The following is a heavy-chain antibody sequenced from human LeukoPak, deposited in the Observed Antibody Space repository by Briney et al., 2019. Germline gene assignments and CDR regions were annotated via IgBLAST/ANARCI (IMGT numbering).Heavy chain of an antibody. CDR3: ARMYYDFWSGYYTGGGNWFDP. V-gene: IGHV7-4-1*02. D-gene: IGHD3-3*01. CDR1: GYIFASYA. Sequence: ASVKVSCKASGYIFASYAMNWVRQAPGQGLEWMGWINTNTGNPTYAQGFTGRFVFSLDTSVSTAYLQISSLKAEDTAVYYCARMYYDFWSGYYTGGGNWFDPWGQGTLVTVSS. CDR2: INTNTGNP. J-gene: IGHJ5*02.